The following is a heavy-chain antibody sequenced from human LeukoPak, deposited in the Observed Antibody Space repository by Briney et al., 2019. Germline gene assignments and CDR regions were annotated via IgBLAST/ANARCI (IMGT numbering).Heavy chain of an antibody. CDR2: INPNSGGT. CDR3: ARGKSRPYCSSTSCYLSWFDP. D-gene: IGHD2-2*01. Sequence: ASVKVSCKASGYTFTGYYMHWVRQAPGQGLEWMGWINPNSGGTNYAQKFQGRVTMTRDTSISAAYMELSRLRSDDTAVYYCARGKSRPYCSSTSCYLSWFDPWGQGTLVTVSS. J-gene: IGHJ5*02. CDR1: GYTFTGYY. V-gene: IGHV1-2*02.